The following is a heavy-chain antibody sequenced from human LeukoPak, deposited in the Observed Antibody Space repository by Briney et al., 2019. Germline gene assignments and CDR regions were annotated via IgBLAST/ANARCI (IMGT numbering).Heavy chain of an antibody. J-gene: IGHJ4*02. D-gene: IGHD3-22*01. CDR1: GFSFSNYY. CDR2: ISGSGDDI. V-gene: IGHV3-11*01. Sequence: GGSLRLSCAASGFSFSNYYMSWIRQTPGKGLEWPSYISGSGDDIHHADSVKGRFTISRDNARNSLYLQMNSLRAEDTAMYYCVRDIRAVGITLYFDYWGQGILVTVTS. CDR3: VRDIRAVGITLYFDY.